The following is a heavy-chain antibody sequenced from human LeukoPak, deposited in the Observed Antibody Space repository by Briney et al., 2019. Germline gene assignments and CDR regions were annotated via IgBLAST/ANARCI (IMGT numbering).Heavy chain of an antibody. CDR3: ARARQQFVRSAFDY. V-gene: IGHV3-7*01. Sequence: GGSLRLSCAASEFTFSSYWMSWVRQAPGKGLEWVASTKQDGSESYYVDSVKGRFTISRDNAKNSLYLQMDSLRTEDTAVYYCARARQQFVRSAFDYWGQGTLVTVST. J-gene: IGHJ4*02. CDR2: TKQDGSES. CDR1: EFTFSSYW. D-gene: IGHD6-6*01.